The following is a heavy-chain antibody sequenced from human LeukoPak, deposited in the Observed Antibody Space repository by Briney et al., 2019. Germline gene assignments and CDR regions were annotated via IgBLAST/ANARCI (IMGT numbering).Heavy chain of an antibody. CDR3: ARVGHYYDSSGYFDC. D-gene: IGHD3-22*01. CDR2: INPSGGST. Sequence: ASVKVSCKASGYTFTSYYMHWVRQAPGQGLEWMGIINPSGGSTSYAQKFQGRVTMTRDTSTSTVYMELSGLRSEDTAVYYCARVGHYYDSSGYFDCWGQGTLVTVSS. J-gene: IGHJ4*02. CDR1: GYTFTSYY. V-gene: IGHV1-46*01.